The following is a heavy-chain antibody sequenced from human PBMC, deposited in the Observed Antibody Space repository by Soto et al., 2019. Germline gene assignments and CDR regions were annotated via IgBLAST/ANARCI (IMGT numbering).Heavy chain of an antibody. J-gene: IGHJ6*02. Sequence: HPGGSVRLSCAASGFTFSSCAMGWVRQAPGKGLEWVSDIIDSGGSTYYADSVKGRFTISRDNSKSTLYLQMNSLRAEDTALYYSAKGRSYYYYYGVDVWGQGTTVTVSS. CDR1: GFTFSSCA. CDR3: AKGRSYYYYYGVDV. V-gene: IGHV3-23*01. CDR2: IIDSGGST.